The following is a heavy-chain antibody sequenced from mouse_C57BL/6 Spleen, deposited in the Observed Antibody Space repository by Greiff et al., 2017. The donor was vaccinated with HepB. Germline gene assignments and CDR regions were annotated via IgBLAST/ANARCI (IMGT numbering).Heavy chain of an antibody. D-gene: IGHD2-4*01. CDR1: GYSITSGYY. Sequence: EVQRVESGPGLVKPSQSLSLTCSVTGYSITSGYYWNWIRQFPGNKLEWMGYISYDGSNNYNPSLKNRISITRVTSKNQFFLKLNSVTTEDTATYYCARGDYDYDYFDYWGQGTTLTVSS. J-gene: IGHJ2*01. V-gene: IGHV3-6*01. CDR3: ARGDYDYDYFDY. CDR2: ISYDGSN.